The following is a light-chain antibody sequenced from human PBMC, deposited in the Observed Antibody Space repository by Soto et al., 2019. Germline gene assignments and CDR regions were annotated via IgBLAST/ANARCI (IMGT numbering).Light chain of an antibody. CDR3: QTYTTAPTWT. V-gene: IGKV1-27*01. J-gene: IGKJ1*01. Sequence: DIQMTQSPSSLSASVGDRVTITCRASQGISNFLAWYQQKPGRIPKLLIFDASTLQSGVPSRFSGGGSGTDFTLAISSLQPEDVATYYCQTYTTAPTWTFGQGTRVEIK. CDR2: DAS. CDR1: QGISNF.